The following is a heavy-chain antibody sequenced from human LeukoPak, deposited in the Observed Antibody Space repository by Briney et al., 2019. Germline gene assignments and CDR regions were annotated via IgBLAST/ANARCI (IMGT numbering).Heavy chain of an antibody. CDR3: VTFGGVIVTPFWYLDL. V-gene: IGHV4-39*01. D-gene: IGHD3-16*02. J-gene: IGHJ2*01. CDR1: GGSFSGYY. CDR2: IYYSGST. Sequence: SETLSLTCAVYGGSFSGYYWGWIRQPPGKGLEWIGSIYYSGSTYYNPSLKSRVTISVDTSKNQFSLKLSSVTAADTAVYYCVTFGGVIVTPFWYLDLWGRGTLVTVSS.